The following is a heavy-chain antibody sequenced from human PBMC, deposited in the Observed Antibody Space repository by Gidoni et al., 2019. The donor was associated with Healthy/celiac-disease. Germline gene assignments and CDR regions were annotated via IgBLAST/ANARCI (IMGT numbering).Heavy chain of an antibody. J-gene: IGHJ4*02. Sequence: EVQLVESGGGLVKPGGSLRLSCAASGFTFSSYSMNWVRQAPGKGLEWVSSISSSSSYIYYADSVKGRFTISRDNAKNSLYLQMNSLRAEDTAVYYCARDPFHCRTSCHFDYWGQGTLVTVSS. CDR2: ISSSSSYI. D-gene: IGHD2-2*01. CDR3: ARDPFHCRTSCHFDY. CDR1: GFTFSSYS. V-gene: IGHV3-21*01.